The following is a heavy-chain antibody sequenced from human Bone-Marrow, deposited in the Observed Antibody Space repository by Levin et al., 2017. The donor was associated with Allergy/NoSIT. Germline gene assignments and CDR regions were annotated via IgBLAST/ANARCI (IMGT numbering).Heavy chain of an antibody. CDR1: GFTFSDYH. J-gene: IGHJ6*02. CDR2: ISSSGSHI. D-gene: IGHD4-17*01. V-gene: IGHV3-11*01. CDR3: ARDRVSSNDYERHYCSYLGMDV. Sequence: GGSLRLSCAASGFTFSDYHMSWIRQAPGKGLQWVSYISSSGSHIDSADSVKGRFTISRDNARNSLFLQMNSLRAEDTAVYYRARDRVSSNDYERHYCSYLGMDVWGQGTTVTVS.